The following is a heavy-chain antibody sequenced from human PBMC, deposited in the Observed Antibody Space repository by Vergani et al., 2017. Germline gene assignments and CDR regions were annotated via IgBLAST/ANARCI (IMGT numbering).Heavy chain of an antibody. J-gene: IGHJ4*02. D-gene: IGHD6-19*01. V-gene: IGHV3-15*01. CDR3: AKEGAIAVAGPGGDFDY. CDR1: GFTFSNAW. CDR2: IKSKTDGGTT. Sequence: EVQLVESGGGLVKPGGSLRLSCAASGFTFSNAWMSWVRQAPGKGLEWVGRIKSKTDGGTTDYAAPVKGRFTISRDDSKNTLYLQMNSLKTEDTAVYYCAKEGAIAVAGPGGDFDYWGQGTLVTGSS.